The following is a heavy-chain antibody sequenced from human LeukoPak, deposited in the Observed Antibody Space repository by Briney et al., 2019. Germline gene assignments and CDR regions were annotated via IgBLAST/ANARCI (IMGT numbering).Heavy chain of an antibody. CDR2: IYYSGST. J-gene: IGHJ3*02. CDR1: GGSISSSSYY. CDR3: AREVGYSYGRCAFDI. V-gene: IGHV4-39*07. D-gene: IGHD5-18*01. Sequence: SETLSLTCTVSGGSISSSSYYWGWIRQPPGKGLEWIGSIYYSGSTYYNPSLKSRVTISVDTSKNQFSLKLSSVTAADTAVYYCAREVGYSYGRCAFDIWGQGTMVTVSS.